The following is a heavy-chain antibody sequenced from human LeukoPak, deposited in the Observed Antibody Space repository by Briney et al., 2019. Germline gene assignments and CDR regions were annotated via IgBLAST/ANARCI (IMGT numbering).Heavy chain of an antibody. CDR2: ITPNSGGT. CDR3: ARLEGLGYRGGWFDP. V-gene: IGHV1-2*02. J-gene: IGHJ5*02. Sequence: ASVKVSCKASGYTFSDYYIHWLRQAPGQGLEWMGWITPNSGGTNYAPKFHGRVTLTREMSSSTASLEVTSLTPDDTAIYYRARLEGLGYRGGWFDPWGQGTLVTVSS. CDR1: GYTFSDYY. D-gene: IGHD3-16*02.